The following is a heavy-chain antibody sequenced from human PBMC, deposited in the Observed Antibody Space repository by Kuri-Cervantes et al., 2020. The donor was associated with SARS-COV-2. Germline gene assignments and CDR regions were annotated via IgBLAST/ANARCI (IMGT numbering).Heavy chain of an antibody. V-gene: IGHV4-30-4*01. CDR2: IYYSGST. Sequence: LRLSCTVSGGSISSGGYYWSWIRQPPGKGLEWIGYIYYSGSTYYNPSLKSRVTISVDTSKNQFSLKLSSVTAADTAVYYCARGWAEQTYYDFWSGNWFDPWGQGTLVTVSS. J-gene: IGHJ5*02. CDR1: GGSISSGGYY. D-gene: IGHD3-3*01. CDR3: ARGWAEQTYYDFWSGNWFDP.